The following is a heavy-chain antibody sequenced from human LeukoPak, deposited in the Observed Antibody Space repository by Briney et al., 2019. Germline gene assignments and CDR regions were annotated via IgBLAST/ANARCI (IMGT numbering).Heavy chain of an antibody. CDR2: ISSSSSYI. Sequence: GGSLRLSCAASGFTFSSYAMNWVRQAPGKGLEWVSSISSSSSYIYYADSVKGRFTISRDNAKNSLYLQMNSLRAEDTAVYYCASVYSGSYYVRDYWGQGTLVTVSS. J-gene: IGHJ4*02. D-gene: IGHD1-26*01. CDR1: GFTFSSYA. CDR3: ASVYSGSYYVRDY. V-gene: IGHV3-21*01.